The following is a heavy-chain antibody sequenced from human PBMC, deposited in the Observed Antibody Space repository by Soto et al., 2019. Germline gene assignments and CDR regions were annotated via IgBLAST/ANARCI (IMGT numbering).Heavy chain of an antibody. D-gene: IGHD3-3*01. V-gene: IGHV1-69*06. CDR1: GGNFASYA. J-gene: IGHJ6*02. CDR3: ARSQGGYFFGMDV. CDR2: ISAAFGTP. Sequence: SVKVSCKASGGNFASYAIFWVLQDPGQGPGSMGGISAAFGTPPYAQKFQGRVTIRVDKPTNSAYIEINSLRFEDRAVYYCARSQGGYFFGMDVWGQGTTVTVSS.